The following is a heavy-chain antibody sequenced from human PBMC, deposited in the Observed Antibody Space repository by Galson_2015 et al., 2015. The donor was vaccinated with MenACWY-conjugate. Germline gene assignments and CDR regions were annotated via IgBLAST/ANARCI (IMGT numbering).Heavy chain of an antibody. CDR3: AKDVYMDV. CDR2: ISDSGAAT. V-gene: IGHV3-23*01. CDR1: GFTFRQYA. J-gene: IGHJ6*03. Sequence: SLRLSCAVSGFTFRQYAMSWVRQAPGTGLEWVAIISDSGAATHYKDSVKGRFTISRDNSKNTLYLQMSRLRAEDTALYYCAKDVYMDVRGKGTTVSVSS.